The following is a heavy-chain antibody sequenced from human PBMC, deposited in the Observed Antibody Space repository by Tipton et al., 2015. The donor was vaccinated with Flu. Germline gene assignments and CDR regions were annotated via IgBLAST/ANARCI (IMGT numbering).Heavy chain of an antibody. V-gene: IGHV4-59*04. Sequence: TLSLTCTVSGGSISSYYWGWVRQSPGKGLEWIGNVYHSGSIYYNPSLQSRVTMSVGTSKNQFSLKLSSLTAADTAVYYCATISAVVPFDYWGQGKLATVSS. D-gene: IGHD2-2*02. CDR3: ATISAVVPFDY. CDR1: GGSISSYY. J-gene: IGHJ4*02. CDR2: VYHSGSI.